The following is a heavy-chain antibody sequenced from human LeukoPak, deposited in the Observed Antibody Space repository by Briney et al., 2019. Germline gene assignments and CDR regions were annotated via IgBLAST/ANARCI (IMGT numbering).Heavy chain of an antibody. D-gene: IGHD2-2*01. Sequence: GGSLRLSCAASGFTFSNDWMCWVRQAPGKGLEWVANINQDESKKYYADSVKGRFTISRDDAKNSLYLQMSSLTAEDTAIYYCARDHAYRADYWGQGTLVTVSS. J-gene: IGHJ4*02. CDR2: INQDESKK. CDR3: ARDHAYRADY. CDR1: GFTFSNDW. V-gene: IGHV3-7*01.